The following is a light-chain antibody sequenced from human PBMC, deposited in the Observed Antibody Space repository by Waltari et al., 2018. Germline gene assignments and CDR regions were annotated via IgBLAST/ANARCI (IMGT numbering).Light chain of an antibody. CDR1: SSDVGGYNL. CDR3: CSYTTSITWV. V-gene: IGLV2-23*01. CDR2: GGS. Sequence: QSALTQPASVSGSPGQSITIPCTGTSSDVGGYNLVSWYQQHPGTAPKLIIYGGSKRSSGVSNRFSGSKSGNTASLTISGLQAEDEAAYYCCSYTTSITWVFGGGTKLTVL. J-gene: IGLJ3*02.